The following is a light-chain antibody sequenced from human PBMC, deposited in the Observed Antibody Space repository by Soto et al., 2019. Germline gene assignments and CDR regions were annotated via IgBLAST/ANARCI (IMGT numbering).Light chain of an antibody. CDR3: HHYAST. CDR2: GAS. V-gene: IGKV3-20*01. CDR1: QSVTSTY. Sequence: EIVLTQSPGTLSLSPGERATLSCRASQSVTSTYLAWYQQKPGQAPRLLIYGASSRATGVPDRFSGSGSGTDFTLTISRLEPEDFAVYFCHHYASTFGQGTKVEIK. J-gene: IGKJ1*01.